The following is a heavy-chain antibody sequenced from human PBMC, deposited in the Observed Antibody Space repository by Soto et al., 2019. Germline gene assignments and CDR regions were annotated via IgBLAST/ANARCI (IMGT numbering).Heavy chain of an antibody. CDR1: GGSISSGGYY. V-gene: IGHV4-31*03. Sequence: QVQLQESGPGLVKPSQTLSLTCTVSGGSISSGGYYWSWIRQHPGKGLEWIGYIYYRGSTYYNPSLKSRVTISVDTSKNQFSLKLSSVTAADTAVYYCARGGGYCSSTSCYGEPYYYYMDVWGKGTTVTVSS. D-gene: IGHD2-2*01. CDR3: ARGGGYCSSTSCYGEPYYYYMDV. CDR2: IYYRGST. J-gene: IGHJ6*03.